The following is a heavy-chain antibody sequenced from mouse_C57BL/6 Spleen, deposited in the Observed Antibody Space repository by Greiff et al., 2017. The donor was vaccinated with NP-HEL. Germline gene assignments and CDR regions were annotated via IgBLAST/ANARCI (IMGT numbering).Heavy chain of an antibody. CDR2: ISDGGSYT. CDR3: ARGGTAQAPFDY. D-gene: IGHD3-2*02. CDR1: GFTFSSYA. Sequence: DVKLVESGGGLVKPGGSLKLSCAASGFTFSSYAMSWVRQTPEKRLEWVATISDGGSYTYYPANVKGRFTISRDTAKNNLYLQMSHLKSEDTAMYYCARGGTAQAPFDYWGQGTTLTVSS. J-gene: IGHJ2*01. V-gene: IGHV5-4*03.